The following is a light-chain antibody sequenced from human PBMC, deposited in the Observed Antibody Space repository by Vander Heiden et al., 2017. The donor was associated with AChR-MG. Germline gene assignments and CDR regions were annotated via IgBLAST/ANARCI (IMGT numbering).Light chain of an antibody. Sequence: QLVLTQSPSASASLGASVKLTCTLSSGHSTYAIAWHQQRPEKGPRYLMKLNSDGTHTKGDGIPDRFSGSTSGAERYLTLSSLQSEDEADYYCQTWGTGIRVFGGGTKLTVL. CDR3: QTWGTGIRV. J-gene: IGLJ3*02. CDR1: SGHSTYA. V-gene: IGLV4-69*01. CDR2: LNSDGTH.